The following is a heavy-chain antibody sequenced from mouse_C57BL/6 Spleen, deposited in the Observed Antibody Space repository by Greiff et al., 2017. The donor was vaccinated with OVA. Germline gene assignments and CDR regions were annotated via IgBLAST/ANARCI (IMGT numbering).Heavy chain of an antibody. Sequence: QVQLQQSGAELVRPGTSVKVSCKASGYAFTNYLIEWVKQRPGQGLEWIGVINPGSGGTNYNEKFKGKATLTADKSSSTAYMQLSSLTSEDSAVYFCARWEMDYAWFAYWGQGTLVTVSA. J-gene: IGHJ3*01. CDR3: ARWEMDYAWFAY. V-gene: IGHV1-54*01. CDR1: GYAFTNYL. CDR2: INPGSGGT. D-gene: IGHD1-1*02.